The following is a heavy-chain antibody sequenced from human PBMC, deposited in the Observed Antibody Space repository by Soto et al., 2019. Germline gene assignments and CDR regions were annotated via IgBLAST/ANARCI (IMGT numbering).Heavy chain of an antibody. V-gene: IGHV1-8*01. D-gene: IGHD3-3*01. CDR2: MNPNSGNT. CDR3: ARCGQPRDFWSGYYNYYHYGRDR. J-gene: IGHJ6*02. CDR1: GSTFPSSD. Sequence: ASGEFSCASTGSTFPSSDSNWVRQAPGQWLEWMGCMNPNSGNTGYAQKFQGRVTMTRNTSISTAYMELSGLRSEDTAVYYCARCGQPRDFWSGYYNYYHYGRDRWGQGPTVTVS.